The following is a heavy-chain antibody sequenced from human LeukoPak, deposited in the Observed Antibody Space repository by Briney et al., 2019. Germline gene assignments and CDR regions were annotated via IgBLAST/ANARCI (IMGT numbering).Heavy chain of an antibody. CDR3: ARGMGEDIVVVPAAMYSFDY. V-gene: IGHV4/OR15-8*01. CDR2: IHHDGRI. Sequence: SETLSLTCDVSGGSIDSTNWWNWVRQPPGKGLEWIGEIHHDGRINYNPSLKSRVTISVDTSKNQFSLKLSSVTAADTAVYYCARGMGEDIVVVPAAMYSFDYWGQGTLVTVSS. J-gene: IGHJ4*02. D-gene: IGHD2-2*01. CDR1: GGSIDSTNW.